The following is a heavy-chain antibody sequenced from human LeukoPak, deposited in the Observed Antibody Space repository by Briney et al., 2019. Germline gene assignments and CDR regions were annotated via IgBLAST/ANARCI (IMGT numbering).Heavy chain of an antibody. CDR3: AGSGYYYAGDAFDI. V-gene: IGHV4-39*01. Sequence: SETLSLTCTVSGGSISSSSYYWGWIRQPPGKGLVWLGSIYYSGSTYYNPSLKSRVTISVDTSKNQFSLKLSSVTAADTAVYYCAGSGYYYAGDAFDIWGQGTMVTVSS. J-gene: IGHJ3*02. D-gene: IGHD3-22*01. CDR1: GGSISSSSYY. CDR2: IYYSGST.